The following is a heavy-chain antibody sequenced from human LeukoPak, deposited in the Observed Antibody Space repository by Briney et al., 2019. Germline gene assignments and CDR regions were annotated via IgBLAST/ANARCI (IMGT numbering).Heavy chain of an antibody. Sequence: SETLSLTCTVSGGSISSSSYYWGWIRQPPGKGLEWIGSIYYRGSTYYNPSLKSRVTISVDTSKNQFSLKLSSVTAADTAVYYCARHRYYYRSGSYYGAPYYMDVWGKGTTVTISS. CDR2: IYYRGST. CDR1: GGSISSSSYY. D-gene: IGHD3-10*01. CDR3: ARHRYYYRSGSYYGAPYYMDV. J-gene: IGHJ6*03. V-gene: IGHV4-39*01.